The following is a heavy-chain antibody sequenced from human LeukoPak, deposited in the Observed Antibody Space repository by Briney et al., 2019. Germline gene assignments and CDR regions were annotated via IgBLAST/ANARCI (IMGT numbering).Heavy chain of an antibody. J-gene: IGHJ4*02. CDR2: ISSSSSYI. CDR3: ARERSAMVTGFDY. Sequence: GGSLRLSCAASGFTFSSYSMNWVRQAPGKGLEWVSSISSSSSYIYYADSVKGRFTISRDNAKNSLYLQMNSLRAEDTAVYYCARERSAMVTGFDYWGQGTLVAVSS. D-gene: IGHD5-18*01. CDR1: GFTFSSYS. V-gene: IGHV3-21*01.